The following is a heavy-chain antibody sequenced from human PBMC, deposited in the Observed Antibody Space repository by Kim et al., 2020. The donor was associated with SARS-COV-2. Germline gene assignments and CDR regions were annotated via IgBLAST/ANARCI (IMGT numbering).Heavy chain of an antibody. Sequence: SVKVSCKASGGTFSSYAISWVRQAPGQGLEWMGGIIPIFGTANYAQKFQGRVTITADESTSTAYMELSSLRSEDTAVYYCARGRGYYYGSDPFAPDYYYYGMDVWGQGTTVTVSS. J-gene: IGHJ6*02. D-gene: IGHD3-10*01. V-gene: IGHV1-69*13. CDR2: IIPIFGTA. CDR3: ARGRGYYYGSDPFAPDYYYYGMDV. CDR1: GGTFSSYA.